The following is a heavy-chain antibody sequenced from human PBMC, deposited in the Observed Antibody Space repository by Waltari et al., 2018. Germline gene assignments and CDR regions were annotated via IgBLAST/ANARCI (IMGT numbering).Heavy chain of an antibody. Sequence: QLEQSGPGLLRPSETLSLTCTVSNGSIRSTSSYSAWIRQSPGKGLEWIGSIYHNGMSYQNPFLEKRATISVDTSKNQFSLKLSSVIAADTAIYFCARHSGDGYNMGYFYYYYMDVWGKGTTVTVSS. CDR1: NGSIRSTSSY. CDR3: ARHSGDGYNMGYFYYYYMDV. D-gene: IGHD5-18*01. J-gene: IGHJ6*03. V-gene: IGHV4-39*01. CDR2: IYHNGMS.